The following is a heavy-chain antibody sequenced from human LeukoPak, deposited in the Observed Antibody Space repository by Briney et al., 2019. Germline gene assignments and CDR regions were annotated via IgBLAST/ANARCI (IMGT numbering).Heavy chain of an antibody. V-gene: IGHV4-4*02. D-gene: IGHD6-13*01. Sequence: SGTLSLTCAVSGGSISSSNWWSWVRQPPGKGLEWIGEIYHSGSTNYNPSLKSRVTISVDKSKNQFSLKLSSVTAADTAVYYCARDSRPSLYSSSWFDYWGQGTPVTVSS. J-gene: IGHJ4*02. CDR3: ARDSRPSLYSSSWFDY. CDR1: GGSISSSNW. CDR2: IYHSGST.